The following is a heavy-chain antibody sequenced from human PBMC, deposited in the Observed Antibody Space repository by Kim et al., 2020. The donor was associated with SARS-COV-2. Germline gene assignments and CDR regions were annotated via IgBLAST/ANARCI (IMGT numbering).Heavy chain of an antibody. Sequence: PSFQGQVTISADKSISTAYLQWSSLKASDTAMYYCARHSTHGIAVAGMDYWGQGTLVTVSS. CDR3: ARHSTHGIAVAGMDY. J-gene: IGHJ4*02. D-gene: IGHD6-19*01. V-gene: IGHV5-51*01.